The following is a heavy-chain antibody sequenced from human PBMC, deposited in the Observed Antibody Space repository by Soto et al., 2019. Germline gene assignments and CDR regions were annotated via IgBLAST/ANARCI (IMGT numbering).Heavy chain of an antibody. J-gene: IGHJ4*02. CDR1: GFTFSNVC. CDR3: TPLALKNSSGWYEFSD. V-gene: IGHV3-15*07. Sequence: EVQLVESGGGLVKPGGSLRLSCAATGFTFSNVCMNWVRQAPGKGLEWVGRIKSKTDGGTTDYAAPVKGRFTISRDDSKNTLYLQMNSLKTEDTAVYYCTPLALKNSSGWYEFSDWGQGTLVTVSS. CDR2: IKSKTDGGTT. D-gene: IGHD6-19*01.